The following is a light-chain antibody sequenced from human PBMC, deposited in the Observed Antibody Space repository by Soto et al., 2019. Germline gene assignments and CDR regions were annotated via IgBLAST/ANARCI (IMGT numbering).Light chain of an antibody. CDR1: QSVSSSF. V-gene: IGKV3-20*01. CDR2: GAS. Sequence: EIVLTQSPGTLSLSPGERATLSCRASQSVSSSFLAWYQQKPGQAPRLLIYGASTRTTGIPDRFSGGGSGSDFTLTIGRLEPEDSAVYYCHYYGASSWTFGQGTKVDIK. CDR3: HYYGASSWT. J-gene: IGKJ1*01.